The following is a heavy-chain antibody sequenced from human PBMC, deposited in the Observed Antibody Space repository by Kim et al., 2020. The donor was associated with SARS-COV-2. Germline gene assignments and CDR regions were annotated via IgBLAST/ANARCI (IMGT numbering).Heavy chain of an antibody. CDR1: GFTFSSYE. CDR2: ISSSGSTI. J-gene: IGHJ4*02. V-gene: IGHV3-48*03. D-gene: IGHD6-13*01. Sequence: GGSLRLSCAASGFTFSSYEMNWVRQAPGKGLEWVSYISSSGSTIYYADSVKGRFTISRDNAKNSLYLQMNSLRAEDTAVYYCARAVQQPGVSLPHNIDYWGQGTLVTVSS. CDR3: ARAVQQPGVSLPHNIDY.